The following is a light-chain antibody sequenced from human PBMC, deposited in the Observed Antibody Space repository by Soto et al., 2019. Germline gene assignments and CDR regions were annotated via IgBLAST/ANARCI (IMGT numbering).Light chain of an antibody. J-gene: IGKJ1*01. CDR3: QQYGTSPWT. CDR1: RSVSSSY. Sequence: EIVLTQSPGTLSLSPGERATLSCRASRSVSSSYLAWYQQKPGQAPRLLIYGASSRATGIPDRFSGSGSGTDFTLTISRLEPEDFAVYYCQQYGTSPWTFGQGTKVELK. CDR2: GAS. V-gene: IGKV3-20*01.